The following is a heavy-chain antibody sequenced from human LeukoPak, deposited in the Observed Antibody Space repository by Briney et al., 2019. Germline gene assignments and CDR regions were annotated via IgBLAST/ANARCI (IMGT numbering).Heavy chain of an antibody. J-gene: IGHJ4*02. V-gene: IGHV1-18*01. D-gene: IGHD2-2*01. Sequence: ASVKVSCKASGYTFTSYGISWVRQAPGQGLEWMGWINAYNGYTNYAQNLQGRVTMTTDTSTSTVYMELRSLTSDDTGVYYCARDRNYCYRTNCSPVEYWGQGTLVTVSS. CDR2: INAYNGYT. CDR3: ARDRNYCYRTNCSPVEY. CDR1: GYTFTSYG.